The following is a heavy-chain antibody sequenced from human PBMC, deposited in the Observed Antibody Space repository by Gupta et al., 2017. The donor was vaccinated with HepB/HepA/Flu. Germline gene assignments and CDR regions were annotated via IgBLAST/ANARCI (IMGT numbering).Heavy chain of an antibody. J-gene: IGHJ5*02. CDR1: GGSFSGYY. V-gene: IGHV4-34*01. Sequence: QVQLQQWGAGLLKPSETLSLTCAVYGGSFSGYYWSWIRQPPGKGLEWIGEINHSGSTNYNPSLKSRVTISVDTSKNQFSLKLSSVTAADTAVYYCARGGSGDIVVVPAAMYFWFDPWGQGTLVTVSS. D-gene: IGHD2-2*01. CDR3: ARGGSGDIVVVPAAMYFWFDP. CDR2: INHSGST.